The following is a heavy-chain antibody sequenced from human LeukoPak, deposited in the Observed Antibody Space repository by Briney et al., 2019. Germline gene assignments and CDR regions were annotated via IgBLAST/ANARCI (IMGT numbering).Heavy chain of an antibody. D-gene: IGHD6-13*01. V-gene: IGHV1-8*02. CDR2: MNPNSGNT. Sequence: ASVKVSCKASGYTFTGYYMHWVRQAPGQGLEWMGWMNPNSGNTGYAQKFQGRVTMTRNTSISTAYMELSSLRSEDTAVYYCARGRPPSIAAAGTKKNWFDPWGQGTLVTVSS. J-gene: IGHJ5*02. CDR1: GYTFTGYY. CDR3: ARGRPPSIAAAGTKKNWFDP.